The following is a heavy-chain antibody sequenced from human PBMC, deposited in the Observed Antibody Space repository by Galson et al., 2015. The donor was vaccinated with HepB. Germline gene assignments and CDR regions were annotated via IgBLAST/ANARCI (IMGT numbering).Heavy chain of an antibody. J-gene: IGHJ5*02. D-gene: IGHD6-6*01. CDR2: IIPILGIA. CDR1: GGTFSSYA. Sequence: SVKVSCKASGGTFSSYAISWVRQAPGQGLEWMGRIIPILGIANYAQKFQGRVTITADKSTNTAYMEMSSLRSEDTAVYYCAREPLVGSSPNWFDPWGQGTLVTVSS. CDR3: AREPLVGSSPNWFDP. V-gene: IGHV1-69*04.